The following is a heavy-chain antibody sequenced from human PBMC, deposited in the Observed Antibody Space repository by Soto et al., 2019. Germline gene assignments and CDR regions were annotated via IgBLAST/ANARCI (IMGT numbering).Heavy chain of an antibody. CDR2: INHSGST. CDR1: VGSFSGYY. CDR3: ARNPYSRWSKIGYFDY. J-gene: IGHJ4*02. Sequence: PSETLSLTCAFYVGSFSGYYWSCIRHPPGKGLEWIGEINHSGSTNYNPSLKSRVTISVDTSKNQFSLKLSSVTAADTAVYYCARNPYSRWSKIGYFDYGGQGNLVTV. D-gene: IGHD6-13*01. V-gene: IGHV4-34*01.